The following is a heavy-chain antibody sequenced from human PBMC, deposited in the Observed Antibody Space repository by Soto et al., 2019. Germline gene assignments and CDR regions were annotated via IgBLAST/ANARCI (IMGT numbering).Heavy chain of an antibody. V-gene: IGHV1-3*01. D-gene: IGHD2-15*01. CDR3: ARVRGYCSGGSCYTRRGYGMDV. CDR2: INAGNGNT. CDR1: GYTFTSYA. Sequence: QVRLVQSGAEVKKPGASVKVSCKASGYTFTSYAMHWVRQAPGQRLEWMGRINAGNGNTKYSQKFQGRVTITRDTSASTAYMELSSLRSEDTSVYYCARVRGYCSGGSCYTRRGYGMDVWGQGTTVTVSS. J-gene: IGHJ6*02.